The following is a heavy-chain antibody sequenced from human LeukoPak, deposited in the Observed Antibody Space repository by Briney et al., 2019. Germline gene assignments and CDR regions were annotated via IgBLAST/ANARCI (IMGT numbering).Heavy chain of an antibody. CDR2: IYSGGST. CDR3: ARDSEGYCSGGSCRNGGPRHAFDI. J-gene: IGHJ3*02. D-gene: IGHD2-15*01. Sequence: GGSLRLSCAASGFTVSSNYMSWVRQAPGKGLEWVSVIYSGGSTYYADSVKGRFTISRDNSKNTLYLQMNSLRAEDTAVYYCARDSEGYCSGGSCRNGGPRHAFDIWGQGTMVTVSS. V-gene: IGHV3-66*01. CDR1: GFTVSSNY.